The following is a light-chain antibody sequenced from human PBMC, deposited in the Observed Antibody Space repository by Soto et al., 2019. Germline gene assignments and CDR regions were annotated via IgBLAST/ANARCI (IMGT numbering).Light chain of an antibody. J-gene: IGKJ5*01. CDR1: QDIDNY. CDR2: DAS. V-gene: IGKV1-33*01. Sequence: DIQMTQSPSSLSASVGDRVTIACQASQDIDNYLNWYQHKPGKAPKLLIYDASNLETGVPSRFSGSGSGTDFSFTISSLQPEDIATYYCQQYDNLPITFGQGTRLDIE. CDR3: QQYDNLPIT.